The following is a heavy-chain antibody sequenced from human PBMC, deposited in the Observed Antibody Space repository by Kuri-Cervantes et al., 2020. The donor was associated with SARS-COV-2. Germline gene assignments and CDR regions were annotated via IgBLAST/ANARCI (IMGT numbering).Heavy chain of an antibody. Sequence: GYLRLYCSASGFTFSSYAMHWVRQAPGKGLEYVSAISSNGGSTYYADSVKGRFTISRDNSKNTLYLQMSSLRDGDTAVYYCVKDRSGSGSYYYHFDYWGQGTLVTVSS. J-gene: IGHJ4*02. V-gene: IGHV3-64D*08. D-gene: IGHD3-10*01. CDR2: ISSNGGST. CDR1: GFTFSSYA. CDR3: VKDRSGSGSYYYHFDY.